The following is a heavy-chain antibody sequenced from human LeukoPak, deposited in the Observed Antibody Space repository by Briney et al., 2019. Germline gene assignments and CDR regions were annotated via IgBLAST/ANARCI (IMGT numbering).Heavy chain of an antibody. J-gene: IGHJ3*02. CDR2: IKQDGSEK. CDR1: GLTFSSYW. CDR3: ARDLAGPPQEAFDI. V-gene: IGHV3-7*01. Sequence: GGSLRLSCAASGLTFSSYWMSWVRQAPGKGLEWVANIKQDGSEKHYVDSVTGRFTISRGNTKNSLYLQMNSLRADDTAVYYCARDLAGPPQEAFDIWGQGTMVTVSS.